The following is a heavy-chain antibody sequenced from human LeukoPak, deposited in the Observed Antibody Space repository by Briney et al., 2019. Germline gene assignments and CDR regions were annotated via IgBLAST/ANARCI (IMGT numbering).Heavy chain of an antibody. CDR1: GGSISSGSYY. CDR2: IYTSGST. V-gene: IGHV4-61*02. J-gene: IGHJ5*02. Sequence: SQTLSLTCTVSGGSISSGSYYWSWIRQPAGKGLEWIGRIYTSGSTNYNPSLKSRVTISVDTSKNQFSLKLSSVTAADTAVYYCARVYYDFWSGYPIFDPWGQGTLVTVSS. D-gene: IGHD3-3*01. CDR3: ARVYYDFWSGYPIFDP.